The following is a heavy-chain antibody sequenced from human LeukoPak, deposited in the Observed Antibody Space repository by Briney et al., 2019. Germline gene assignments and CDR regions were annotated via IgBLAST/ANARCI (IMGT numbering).Heavy chain of an antibody. CDR1: GYTFTGYH. J-gene: IGHJ4*02. CDR2: INPNSGDT. CDR3: ARDYCSSTSCLFDY. Sequence: ASVKVSCKASGYTFTGYHMHWVRQAPGQGLEWMGRINPNSGDTNYAQKFQGRVTMTRDTSISTAYMELSRLRSDDTAVYYCARDYCSSTSCLFDYWRQGTLVTVSS. V-gene: IGHV1-2*06. D-gene: IGHD2-2*01.